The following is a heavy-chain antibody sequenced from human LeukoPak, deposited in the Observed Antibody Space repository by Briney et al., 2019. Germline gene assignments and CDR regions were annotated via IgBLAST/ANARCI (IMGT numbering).Heavy chain of an antibody. CDR1: GYTFTGYY. V-gene: IGHV1-2*06. CDR2: INPNSGGT. J-gene: IGHJ5*02. D-gene: IGHD6-13*01. Sequence: ASVKVSCKASGYTFTGYYMHWVRQAPGQGLEWMGRINPNSGGTNYAQKFQGRVTMTRDTSISTAYMELSRLRSDDTAVYYCARDVLAAGPSNWFDPWGQGTLVTVSS. CDR3: ARDVLAAGPSNWFDP.